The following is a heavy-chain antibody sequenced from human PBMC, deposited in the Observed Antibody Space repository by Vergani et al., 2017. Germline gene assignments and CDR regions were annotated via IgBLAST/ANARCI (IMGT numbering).Heavy chain of an antibody. D-gene: IGHD2-15*01. CDR1: GYSISSGYY. Sequence: QLQLQESGPGLVKPSETLSLTCSVSGYSISSGYYWTWIRQPPGNGLQWIGRIYHSGSTYYKSSLSSRVTISVDTSKNQFSLKVTSVTAADTAVYYCARSRPYCTSGSCPAIWGQGTLVTVSS. CDR2: IYHSGST. V-gene: IGHV4-38-2*01. CDR3: ARSRPYCTSGSCPAI. J-gene: IGHJ4*02.